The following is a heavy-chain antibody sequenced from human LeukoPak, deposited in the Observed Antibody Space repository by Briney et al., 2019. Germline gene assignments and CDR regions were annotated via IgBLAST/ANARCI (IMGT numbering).Heavy chain of an antibody. Sequence: SETLSLTCTVSGDSVSSGDHHWSWIRQPPGKGLEWIGYIRYGGSTYYNPSLKSRVIISVDMSKNQFSLSLNSLSAADSAVYYCARAAAVTNCWYYFDYWGQGTLVTVSS. D-gene: IGHD2-21*01. V-gene: IGHV4-30-4*01. J-gene: IGHJ4*02. CDR1: GDSVSSGDHH. CDR2: IRYGGST. CDR3: ARAAAVTNCWYYFDY.